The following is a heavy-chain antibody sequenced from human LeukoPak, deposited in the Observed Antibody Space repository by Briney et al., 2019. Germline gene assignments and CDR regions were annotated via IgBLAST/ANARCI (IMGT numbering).Heavy chain of an antibody. Sequence: PGGSLRLSCAASGFTFSSYWMHWVRQAPGKGLVWVSRINSDGSSTSYADSVKGRFTISRDNAKNTLYLQMNSLRAGDTAVYYCARGVRTSSGYDSGIWGQGTMVTVSS. CDR1: GFTFSSYW. D-gene: IGHD5-12*01. J-gene: IGHJ3*02. CDR3: ARGVRTSSGYDSGI. CDR2: INSDGSST. V-gene: IGHV3-74*01.